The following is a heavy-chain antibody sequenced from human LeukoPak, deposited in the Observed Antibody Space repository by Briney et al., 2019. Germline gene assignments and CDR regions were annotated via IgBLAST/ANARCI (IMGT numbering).Heavy chain of an antibody. D-gene: IGHD6-13*01. V-gene: IGHV3-53*01. CDR1: GFTFSSYS. Sequence: GGSLRLSCAASGFTFSSYSMNWVRQAPGKGLEWVSVIYGGGSTYYADSVKGRFTISRDNSKNTLYLQMNTLRAEDTAVYYCARSDGIATAGPFDYWGQGTLVTVS. CDR2: IYGGGST. J-gene: IGHJ4*02. CDR3: ARSDGIATAGPFDY.